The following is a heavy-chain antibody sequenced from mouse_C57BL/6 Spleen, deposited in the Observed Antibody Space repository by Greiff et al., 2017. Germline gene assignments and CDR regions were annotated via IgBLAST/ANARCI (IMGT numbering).Heavy chain of an antibody. J-gene: IGHJ1*03. CDR2: INPNNGGT. CDR1: GYTFTDYN. Sequence: EVQLQQSGPELVKPGASVKIPCKASGYTFTDYNMDWVKQSHGKSLEWIGDINPNNGGTIYNQKFKGKATLTVDKSSSTAYMELRSLTSEDTAVYYCARRLIYDGYYGYFDVWGTGTTVTVSS. V-gene: IGHV1-18*01. CDR3: ARRLIYDGYYGYFDV. D-gene: IGHD2-3*01.